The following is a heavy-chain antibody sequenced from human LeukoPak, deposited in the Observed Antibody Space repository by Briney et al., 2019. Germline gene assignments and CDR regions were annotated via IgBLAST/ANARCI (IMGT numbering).Heavy chain of an antibody. CDR2: ISAYNGNT. V-gene: IGHV1-18*01. J-gene: IGHJ2*01. Sequence: ASVKVSCKTSGYTSTSYGISWVRQAPGQGVEWMGWISAYNGNTNDAQKLQGRVTMTTDTSTSTAYMELRSLRSDDTAVYYCARDRDPYSSGWLFDLWGRGTLVTVSS. CDR1: GYTSTSYG. CDR3: ARDRDPYSSGWLFDL. D-gene: IGHD6-19*01.